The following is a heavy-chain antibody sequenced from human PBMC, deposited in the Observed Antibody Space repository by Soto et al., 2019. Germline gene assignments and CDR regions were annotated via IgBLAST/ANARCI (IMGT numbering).Heavy chain of an antibody. V-gene: IGHV6-1*01. D-gene: IGHD5-12*01. CDR2: TYYRSKWYN. CDR3: ARSSSGYDSFYYYYDMDV. CDR1: GDSVSSNSAA. Sequence: SQTLSLTCAISGDSVSSNSAAWNWIRQSPSRGLEWLGRTYYRSKWYNDYAVSVKSRITINPDTSKNQFSLQLNSVTPEDTAVYYCARSSSGYDSFYYYYDMDVWGQGTTVTVSS. J-gene: IGHJ6*02.